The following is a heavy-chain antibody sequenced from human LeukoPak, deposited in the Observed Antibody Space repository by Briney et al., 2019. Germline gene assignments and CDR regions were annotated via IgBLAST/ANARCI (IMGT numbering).Heavy chain of an antibody. J-gene: IGHJ4*02. V-gene: IGHV3-23*01. CDR1: GFTFSSYA. Sequence: GGSLRLSCAASGFTFSSYAMSWVRQAPGKGLEWVSAISGSGGSTYYADSAKGRFTISRDNSKSTLYLQMNSLRVEDTAVYYCAKGITSYYYGSGSQWGQGTLVTVSS. D-gene: IGHD3-10*01. CDR2: ISGSGGST. CDR3: AKGITSYYYGSGSQ.